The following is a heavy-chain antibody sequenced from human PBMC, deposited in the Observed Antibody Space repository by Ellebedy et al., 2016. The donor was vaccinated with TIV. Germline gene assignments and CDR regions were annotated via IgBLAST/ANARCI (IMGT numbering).Heavy chain of an antibody. Sequence: GESLKISXAASGFTFSSYSMNWVRQAPGKGLEWVSSISSSSSYIYYADSVKGRFTISRDNAKNSLYLQMNSLRAEDTAVYYCARDSGGDWNYVWGGYYYYYMDVWGKGTTVTVSS. D-gene: IGHD1-7*01. V-gene: IGHV3-21*01. J-gene: IGHJ6*03. CDR1: GFTFSSYS. CDR2: ISSSSSYI. CDR3: ARDSGGDWNYVWGGYYYYYMDV.